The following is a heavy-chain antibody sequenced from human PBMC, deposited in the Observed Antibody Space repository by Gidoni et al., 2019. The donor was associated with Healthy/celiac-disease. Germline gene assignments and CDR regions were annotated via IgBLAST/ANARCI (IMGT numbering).Heavy chain of an antibody. CDR2: IKHSGST. CDR1: GGSFSGYY. J-gene: IGHJ6*02. D-gene: IGHD1-1*01. CDR3: AREGTYYGMDV. V-gene: IGHV4-34*01. Sequence: QVRLQQWGAGLLKPSATLSLTCAVYGGSFSGYYWSWIRQPPGKGLEWIGEIKHSGSTNYNPSLKSRVTISVDTSKNQFSLKLSSVTAADTAVYYCAREGTYYGMDVWGQGTTVTVSS.